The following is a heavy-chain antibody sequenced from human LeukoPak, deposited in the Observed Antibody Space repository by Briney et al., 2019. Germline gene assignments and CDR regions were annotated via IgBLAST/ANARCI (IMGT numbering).Heavy chain of an antibody. CDR1: GGSFSGYY. J-gene: IGHJ6*02. CDR2: INHSGST. Sequence: SETLSLTCAVYGGSFSGYYWSWIRQPPGKGLEWIGEINHSGSTNYNPSLKSRVTISVDTSKNQFSLKLSSVTAADTAVYYCARGQYYYGSRYPHKTYGMDVWGQGTTVTVSS. D-gene: IGHD3-10*01. CDR3: ARGQYYYGSRYPHKTYGMDV. V-gene: IGHV4-34*01.